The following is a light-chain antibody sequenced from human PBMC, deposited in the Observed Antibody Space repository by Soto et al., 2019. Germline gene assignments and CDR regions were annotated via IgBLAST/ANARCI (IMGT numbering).Light chain of an antibody. Sequence: QSVLNQPASVSWSPGPAITMSCTGTSSDVGAYRYVSWHQHHPGKGPKLMIYEVSNRPSGVSNRFSGSKSGNTASLTISGLQAEDEADYYCSSFTSSSTLYVFGTGTKVTVL. J-gene: IGLJ1*01. CDR1: SSDVGAYRY. CDR2: EVS. CDR3: SSFTSSSTLYV. V-gene: IGLV2-14*01.